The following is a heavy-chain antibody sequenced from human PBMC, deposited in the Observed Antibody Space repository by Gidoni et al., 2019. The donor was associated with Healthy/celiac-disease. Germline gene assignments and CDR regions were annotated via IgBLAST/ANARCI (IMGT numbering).Heavy chain of an antibody. Sequence: QLQLQESGPGLVKPSETLSLTCTVAGGSRSSSSYYWGWIRQPPGKGLEWIGSIYYSGSTYYNPSLKSRVTISVDTSKNQFSLKLSSVTAADTAVYYCATGLKTNDAFDIWGQGTMVTVSS. CDR3: ATGLKTNDAFDI. CDR1: GGSRSSSSYY. J-gene: IGHJ3*02. V-gene: IGHV4-39*01. D-gene: IGHD1-7*01. CDR2: IYYSGST.